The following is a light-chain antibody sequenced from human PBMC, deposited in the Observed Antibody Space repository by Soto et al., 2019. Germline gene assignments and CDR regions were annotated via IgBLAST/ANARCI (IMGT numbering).Light chain of an antibody. J-gene: IGLJ2*01. V-gene: IGLV2-11*01. CDR2: DVS. CDR1: SSDVGGYNY. CDR3: CSYAGSPRV. Sequence: QSALTQPRSVSGSPGQSVTISCTGTSSDVGGYNYVSWYQQHPGKAPKLMIYDVSQRPSGVPDRFSGSKSGNTASLTISGLQAEDEADYYCCSYAGSPRVFGGGTKVTVL.